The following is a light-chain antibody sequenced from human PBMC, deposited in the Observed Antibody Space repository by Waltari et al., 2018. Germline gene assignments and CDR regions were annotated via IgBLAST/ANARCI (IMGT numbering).Light chain of an antibody. Sequence: VLTQSPSVSGAPGQPVTISCPGTSFNIGAGSDVPWYQQSTGRAPRLLIHGNYNRPSGVPARFYASKSATSASLVISGLRSDDEGDYYCQCYDTSLASYVFGSGTKVTVL. CDR3: QCYDTSLASYV. CDR2: GNY. J-gene: IGLJ1*01. CDR1: SFNIGAGSD. V-gene: IGLV1-40*01.